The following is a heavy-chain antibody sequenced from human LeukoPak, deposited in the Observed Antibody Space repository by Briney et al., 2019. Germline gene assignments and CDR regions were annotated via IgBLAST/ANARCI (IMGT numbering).Heavy chain of an antibody. V-gene: IGHV3-21*01. J-gene: IGHJ6*04. CDR2: ISSSRSSI. D-gene: IGHD3-10*02. CDR3: AELGITMIGGV. Sequence: GGSLRLSCAASGFTFSSYTMNWVRQAPGKGLEWVSSISSSRSSIYYADSMKGRFTISRDNAKNSLYLQMNSLRAEDTAVYYCAELGITMIGGVWGKGTTVTISS. CDR1: GFTFSSYT.